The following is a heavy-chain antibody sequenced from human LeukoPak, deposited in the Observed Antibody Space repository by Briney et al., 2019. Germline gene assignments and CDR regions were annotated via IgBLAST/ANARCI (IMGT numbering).Heavy chain of an antibody. CDR3: AGQVVPAAKTKYNWFDP. D-gene: IGHD2-2*01. V-gene: IGHV1-2*02. Sequence: ASVKVSCKASGYTFTGYYMHWVRQAPGPGLEWMGWINPNSGGTNYAQKFQGRVTMTRDTSISTAYMELSRLRSDDTAVYYCAGQVVPAAKTKYNWFDPWGQGTLVTVSS. CDR1: GYTFTGYY. CDR2: INPNSGGT. J-gene: IGHJ5*02.